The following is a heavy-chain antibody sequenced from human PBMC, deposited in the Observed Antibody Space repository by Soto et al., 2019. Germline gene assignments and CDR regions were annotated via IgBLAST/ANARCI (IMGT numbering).Heavy chain of an antibody. CDR2: ISGSGGGR. D-gene: IGHD2-21*02. CDR3: AKSEGPYCGGDCFVD. CDR1: GFTFNSYV. J-gene: IGHJ4*02. V-gene: IGHV3-23*01. Sequence: EVQLLESGGGLVQPGGSLRLSCAASGFTFNSYVMNWVRQAPGKGLEWVSGISGSGGGRYYADSVKGRFSISRDNSKNTLYLEMNSLRVEDTAVDYCAKSEGPYCGGDCFVDWGQGTLVTVSS.